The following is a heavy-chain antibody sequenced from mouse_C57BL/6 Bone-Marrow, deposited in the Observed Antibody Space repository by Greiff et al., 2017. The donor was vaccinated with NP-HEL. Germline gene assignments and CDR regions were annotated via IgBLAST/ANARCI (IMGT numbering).Heavy chain of an antibody. CDR1: GFTFSSYG. D-gene: IGHD1-1*01. J-gene: IGHJ1*03. CDR2: ISSGGSYT. Sequence: EVQRVESGGDLVKPGGSLKLSCAASGFTFSSYGMSWVRQTPDKRLEWVATISSGGSYTYYPDSVKGRFTIARDNAKNTLYLQMSSLKSEDTAMYYCARRATVVATEYFDVWGTGTTVTVSS. V-gene: IGHV5-6*01. CDR3: ARRATVVATEYFDV.